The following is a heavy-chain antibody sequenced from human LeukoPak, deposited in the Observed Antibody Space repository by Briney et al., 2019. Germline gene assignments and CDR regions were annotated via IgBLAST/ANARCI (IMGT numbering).Heavy chain of an antibody. D-gene: IGHD3-22*01. V-gene: IGHV1-69*04. Sequence: SVKVSCKASGGTFSSYAISWVRQAPGQGLEWMGRIIPIFGIANYAQKFQGRVTITADKSTSTAYMELSSLRSEDTAVYYCAREASSGYYPYYYYYGMDVWGQGATVTVSS. J-gene: IGHJ6*02. CDR2: IIPIFGIA. CDR1: GGTFSSYA. CDR3: AREASSGYYPYYYYYGMDV.